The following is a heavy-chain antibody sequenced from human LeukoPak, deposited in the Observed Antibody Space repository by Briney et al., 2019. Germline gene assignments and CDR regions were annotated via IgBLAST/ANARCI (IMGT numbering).Heavy chain of an antibody. CDR2: MNPNSGNT. D-gene: IGHD1-14*01. J-gene: IGHJ6*03. Sequence: ASVKVSCKASGYTFTSYDINWVRQATGQGLEWMGWMNPNSGNTGYAQKFQGRVTITRNTSISTAYMELSSLRSEDTAVYYCARNRGPGENYYMDVWGKGTTVTVSS. CDR1: GYTFTSYD. CDR3: ARNRGPGENYYMDV. V-gene: IGHV1-8*03.